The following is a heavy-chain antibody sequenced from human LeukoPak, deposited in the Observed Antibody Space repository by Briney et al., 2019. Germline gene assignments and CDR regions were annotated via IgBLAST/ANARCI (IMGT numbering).Heavy chain of an antibody. J-gene: IGHJ4*02. CDR2: ISSSSSYI. V-gene: IGHV3-21*01. D-gene: IGHD2-15*01. CDR3: ARDLVAGGFDY. Sequence: GGSLRLSCAASGFTFSSYSMNWVRQAPGKGLEWVSSISSSSSYIYYADSLKGRFTISRDNAKNSLYLQMNSLRAEDTAVYYCARDLVAGGFDYWGQGTLVTVSS. CDR1: GFTFSSYS.